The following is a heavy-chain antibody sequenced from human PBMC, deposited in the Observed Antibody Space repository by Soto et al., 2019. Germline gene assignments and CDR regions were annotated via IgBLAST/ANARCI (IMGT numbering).Heavy chain of an antibody. Sequence: QVQLQESGPGLVKPSQTLSLTCTVSGGSISSGGYYWSWIRQHPGKGLEWIGYIYYSGSTYYNPSLMSRVTISVDTSKNQFSLKLSSVTAADTAVYYCARYCSSTSCYPAGFDYWGQGTLVTVSS. J-gene: IGHJ4*02. D-gene: IGHD2-2*01. CDR3: ARYCSSTSCYPAGFDY. CDR2: IYYSGST. CDR1: GGSISSGGYY. V-gene: IGHV4-31*03.